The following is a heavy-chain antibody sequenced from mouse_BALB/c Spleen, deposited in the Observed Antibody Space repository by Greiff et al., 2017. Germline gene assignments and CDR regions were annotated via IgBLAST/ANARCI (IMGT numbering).Heavy chain of an antibody. Sequence: EVKLQQSGPGLVKPSQSLSLTCSVTGYSITSGYYWYWIRQFPGNKLEWMGYISYDGSNNYNPSLKNRISITRDTSKNQFFLKLNSVTTEDTATYFCAPYCGYAWFAYWGQGTLVTVSA. D-gene: IGHD2-14*01. CDR2: ISYDGSN. V-gene: IGHV3-6*02. CDR1: GYSITSGYY. CDR3: APYCGYAWFAY. J-gene: IGHJ3*01.